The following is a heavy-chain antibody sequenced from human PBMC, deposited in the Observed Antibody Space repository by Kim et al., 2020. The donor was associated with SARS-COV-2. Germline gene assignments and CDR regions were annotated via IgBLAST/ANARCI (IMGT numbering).Heavy chain of an antibody. CDR1: GYSISSGYY. V-gene: IGHV4-38-2*02. CDR3: ARLVPNDFWSGYYINPDYYYYGMDV. D-gene: IGHD3-3*01. J-gene: IGHJ6*02. CDR2: IYHSGST. Sequence: SETLSLTCTVSGYSISSGYYWGWIRQPPGKGLEWIGSIYHSGSTYYNPSLKSRVTISVDTSKNQFSLKLSSVTAADTAVYYCARLVPNDFWSGYYINPDYYYYGMDVWGQGTTVTVSS.